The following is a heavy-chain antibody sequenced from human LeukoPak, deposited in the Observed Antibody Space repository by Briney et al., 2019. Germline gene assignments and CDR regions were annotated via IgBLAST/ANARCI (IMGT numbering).Heavy chain of an antibody. J-gene: IGHJ4*02. V-gene: IGHV3-48*02. Sequence: PGESLRLSCATSGFTFSDYSMNWVRQAPGKGLEWVSYIDGAGDTIYYADSVKGRFTISRDNAKSSLDLQMNSLRDEDTAVYYGSRRFDSWGQGTLVTVSS. CDR3: SRRFDS. CDR1: GFTFSDYS. CDR2: IDGAGDTI.